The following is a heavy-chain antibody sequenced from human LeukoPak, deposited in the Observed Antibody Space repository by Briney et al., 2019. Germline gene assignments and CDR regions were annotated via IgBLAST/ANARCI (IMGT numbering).Heavy chain of an antibody. J-gene: IGHJ4*02. CDR1: GFTFSSYA. Sequence: GGSLRLSCAASGFTFSSYAMSWVRQAPGKGLEWVSAISGSGGSTYYADSVKGRFTISRDNSKNTLYLQMNSLRAEDTAVYYCAKDPGYYDSSGYLRWSWGQGTLVTVSS. D-gene: IGHD3-22*01. CDR3: AKDPGYYDSSGYLRWS. V-gene: IGHV3-23*01. CDR2: ISGSGGST.